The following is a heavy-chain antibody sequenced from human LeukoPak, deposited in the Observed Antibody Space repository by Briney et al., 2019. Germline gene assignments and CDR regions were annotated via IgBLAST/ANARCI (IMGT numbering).Heavy chain of an antibody. J-gene: IGHJ4*02. CDR2: ITWNGGTT. Sequence: TGGSLRLSCAASGFTFDDHGMNWVRQAPGKGLEWVSGITWNGGTTGYSDSVRGRFTISRDNAKNSLYLQMNSLRAEDTASYRCVRDRSYGAFDSWGLGTLVTVSS. V-gene: IGHV3-20*01. D-gene: IGHD5-18*01. CDR3: VRDRSYGAFDS. CDR1: GFTFDDHG.